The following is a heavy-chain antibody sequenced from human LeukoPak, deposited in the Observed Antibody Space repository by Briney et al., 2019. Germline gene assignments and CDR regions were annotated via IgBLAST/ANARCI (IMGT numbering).Heavy chain of an antibody. Sequence: GGSLRLSCAASGFTFRTYEMNWVRQAPGKGLEWVSYISSSGSTIYYADSVKGRITISRDIAKNSLYLQMNSLRAEDTAVYYCARRHTYGYGLDYWGQGTLVTVSS. CDR2: ISSSGSTI. CDR1: GFTFRTYE. V-gene: IGHV3-48*03. CDR3: ARRHTYGYGLDY. J-gene: IGHJ4*02. D-gene: IGHD5-18*01.